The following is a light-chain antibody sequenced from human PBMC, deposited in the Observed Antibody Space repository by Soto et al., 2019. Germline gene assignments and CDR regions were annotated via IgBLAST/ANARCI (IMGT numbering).Light chain of an antibody. J-gene: IGKJ5*01. Sequence: EIVLTQSPTTLSSFPGDRVTLSCRASQYINTRLAWYQHRPGQAPRLLIYQTSIRAAGIPDRFSVSGSGTDFTLTISRLEPEDFAVYYCQQRSNWPPITVGQGTRLEIK. V-gene: IGKV3-11*01. CDR3: QQRSNWPPIT. CDR2: QTS. CDR1: QYINTR.